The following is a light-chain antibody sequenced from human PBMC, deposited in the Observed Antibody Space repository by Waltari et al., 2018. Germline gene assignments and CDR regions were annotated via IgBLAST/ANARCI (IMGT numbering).Light chain of an antibody. CDR1: QSIARN. J-gene: IGKJ2*01. Sequence: EVLMTQSPPTLSVSPGERATLSCRASQSIARNLAWYQQKPGQAPRLLIYGASTRATDVPDRFSGSGSGTEFTLTISSLQSEDFAVYYCQQYNWRTFGQGTKLEIK. V-gene: IGKV3-15*01. CDR3: QQYNWRT. CDR2: GAS.